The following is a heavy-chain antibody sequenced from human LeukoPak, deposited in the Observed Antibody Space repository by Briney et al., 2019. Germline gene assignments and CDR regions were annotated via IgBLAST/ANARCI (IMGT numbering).Heavy chain of an antibody. V-gene: IGHV1-8*01. CDR2: MNPNSGNT. D-gene: IGHD2-15*01. Sequence: GASVKVSCKASGYTFTSYDINWVRQATGQGLEWMGWMNPNSGNTGYAQKFQGRVTMTRNTSISTAYMELSSLRSEDTAVYYCARGVPCSGGSCYPNWFDPWGQGTLVTVSS. J-gene: IGHJ5*02. CDR1: GYTFTSYD. CDR3: ARGVPCSGGSCYPNWFDP.